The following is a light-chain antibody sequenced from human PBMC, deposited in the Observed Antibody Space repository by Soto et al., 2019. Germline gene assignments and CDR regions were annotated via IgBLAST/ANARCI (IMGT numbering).Light chain of an antibody. Sequence: QSVLTQPPSASGTPGQRVTISCSGSSSNIGSNTVNWYQQLPGTAPKLLIYSNNQRPSGVPDRFSGSKSGTSAFLAISGLQSEDEADYYCAAWDDSLGRVFGGGTKLTVL. CDR2: SNN. V-gene: IGLV1-44*01. CDR1: SSNIGSNT. J-gene: IGLJ2*01. CDR3: AAWDDSLGRV.